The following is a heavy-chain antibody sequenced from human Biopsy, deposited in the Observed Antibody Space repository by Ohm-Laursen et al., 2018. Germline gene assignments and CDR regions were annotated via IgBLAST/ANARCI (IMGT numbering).Heavy chain of an antibody. CDR3: ATTTMDTSGWFGNYFDS. Sequence: PGTLSLTCAVTYGSISGHFWSWIRQAPGKGLEWIGYIDYRGSTKYNPSLRSRVTMSIDTSRNQFSLKLSSVTAADTAVYYCATTTMDTSGWFGNYFDSWGQGTLVTVSA. D-gene: IGHD6-19*01. CDR1: YGSISGHF. V-gene: IGHV4-59*08. J-gene: IGHJ4*02. CDR2: IDYRGST.